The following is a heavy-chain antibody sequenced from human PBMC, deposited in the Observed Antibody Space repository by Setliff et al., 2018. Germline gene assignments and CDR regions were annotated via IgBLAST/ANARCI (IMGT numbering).Heavy chain of an antibody. V-gene: IGHV1-18*01. CDR2: ISAYNGNT. Sequence: ASVKVSCKASGYTFTSYGISWVRQAPGQGLEWMGWISAYNGNTNYAQKLQGRVTMTTDTSTSTAYMELRSLRSDDTAVYYCARGYYYDGSGPAAFDIWGQGTMVTVSS. CDR1: GYTFTSYG. J-gene: IGHJ3*02. D-gene: IGHD3-22*01. CDR3: ARGYYYDGSGPAAFDI.